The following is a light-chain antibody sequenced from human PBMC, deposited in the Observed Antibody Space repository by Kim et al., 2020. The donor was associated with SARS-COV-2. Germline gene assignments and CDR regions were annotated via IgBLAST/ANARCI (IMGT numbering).Light chain of an antibody. V-gene: IGKV1-17*03. CDR1: QTISNH. J-gene: IGKJ4*01. CDR3: LQHNNYPLT. CDR2: GAS. Sequence: DIQMTQSPSAMSASVGDRVTITCRTSQTISNHLDWFQWRPGKVPKRLIYGASSLQSGVPSRFSGSGSGTEFTLTISNLQPEDFATYYCLQHNNYPLTFGGGTKVDIK.